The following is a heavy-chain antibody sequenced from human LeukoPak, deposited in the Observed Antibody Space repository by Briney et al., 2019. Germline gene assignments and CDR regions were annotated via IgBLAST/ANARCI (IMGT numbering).Heavy chain of an antibody. CDR1: KFAFSSYA. V-gene: IGHV3-74*01. Sequence: GGSLRLSCAASKFAFSSYAMSWVRQAPGKGLVWVSRLNGDGTNIIYADSVKGRFTISRDNAENTLYLQMNSLRAEDTALYYCARSQSGVFDVWGQGTMVTVSS. J-gene: IGHJ3*01. CDR3: ARSQSGVFDV. CDR2: LNGDGTNI. D-gene: IGHD2-8*01.